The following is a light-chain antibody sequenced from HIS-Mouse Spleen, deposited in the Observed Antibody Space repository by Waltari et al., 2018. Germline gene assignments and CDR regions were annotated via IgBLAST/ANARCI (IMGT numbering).Light chain of an antibody. Sequence: SYELTQPPSVSVSPGQTARITCPGDALPKQFAYWYQQKSGQAPVLVIYEDSKRPSGIAERFSGSSSGTMATLTISGAQVEDEADYYCYSTDSSGNHRVFGGGTKLTVL. J-gene: IGLJ2*01. CDR1: ALPKQF. V-gene: IGLV3-10*01. CDR2: EDS. CDR3: YSTDSSGNHRV.